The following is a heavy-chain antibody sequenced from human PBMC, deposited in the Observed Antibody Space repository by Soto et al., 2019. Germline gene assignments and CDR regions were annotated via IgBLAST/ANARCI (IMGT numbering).Heavy chain of an antibody. D-gene: IGHD5-18*01. V-gene: IGHV3-49*03. CDR3: TRVRKYSYGSPDAFDI. CDR2: IRSKAYGGTT. CDR1: GFTFGDYA. Sequence: QSGGSLRLSCTASGFTFGDYAISWFRQAPGKGLEWVGFIRSKAYGGTTEYAASVKGRFTISRDDSKSIAYLQMNSLKTEDTAVYYCTRVRKYSYGSPDAFDIWGQGTMVTVSS. J-gene: IGHJ3*02.